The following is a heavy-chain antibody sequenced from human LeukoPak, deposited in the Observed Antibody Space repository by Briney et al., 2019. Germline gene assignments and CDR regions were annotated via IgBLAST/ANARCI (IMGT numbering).Heavy chain of an antibody. CDR1: GGSFRGYY. Sequence: SETLSLTCAVYGGSFRGYYWSWIRQPPGKGLEGIGEINHSGSTNYNPSLKSRVTISVDTSKNQFSLKLSSVTAADTAVYYCARGRVRARMVRGVSFDYWGQGTLVTVSS. CDR2: INHSGST. CDR3: ARGRVRARMVRGVSFDY. V-gene: IGHV4-34*01. J-gene: IGHJ4*02. D-gene: IGHD3-10*01.